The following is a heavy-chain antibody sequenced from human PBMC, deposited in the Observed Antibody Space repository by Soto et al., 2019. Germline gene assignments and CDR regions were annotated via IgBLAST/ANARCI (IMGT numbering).Heavy chain of an antibody. D-gene: IGHD6-13*01. J-gene: IGHJ4*02. CDR1: GFTFDVYA. V-gene: IGHV3-9*01. CDR3: AKDISLRGWVYLVVEY. Sequence: EVQLVESGGGWVQPGRSLRLSCAASGFTFDVYAMHWVRQAPGKGLEWVSGINYNSGSVGYADSVKGRFTISRDNAKNSLHLQMNSLRAEDTAXXXXAKDISLRGWVYLVVEYWGQGTLV. CDR2: INYNSGSV.